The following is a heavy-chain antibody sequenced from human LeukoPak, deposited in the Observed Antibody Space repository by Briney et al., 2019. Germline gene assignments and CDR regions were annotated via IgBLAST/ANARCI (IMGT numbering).Heavy chain of an antibody. D-gene: IGHD2-15*01. J-gene: IGHJ1*01. V-gene: IGHV4-39*01. CDR3: ASVVPTEYFQH. CDR1: GGSISSSSYY. Sequence: PSETLSLTCTVSGGSISSSSYYWGWIRQPPGKGLEWIGSIYYSGSTYYNPSLKSRVTISVDTSKNQFSLKLSSVTAADTAVYYCASVVPTEYFQHWGQGTLVTVSS. CDR2: IYYSGST.